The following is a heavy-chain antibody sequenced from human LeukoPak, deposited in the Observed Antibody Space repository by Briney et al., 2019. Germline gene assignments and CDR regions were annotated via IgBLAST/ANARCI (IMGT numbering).Heavy chain of an antibody. V-gene: IGHV1-2*02. J-gene: IGHJ4*02. CDR2: LNPRSGAT. Sequence: ASVKVSCKASGYTFVVYYLYWVRQAPGQGLEWMGWLNPRSGATNYAQKFQARVTMTRDTSINTGYMELSRLRSDDTAVYYCARDHRRGSTGYDMPADWGQGTLVTVSS. CDR3: ARDHRRGSTGYDMPAD. CDR1: GYTFVVYY. D-gene: IGHD5-12*01.